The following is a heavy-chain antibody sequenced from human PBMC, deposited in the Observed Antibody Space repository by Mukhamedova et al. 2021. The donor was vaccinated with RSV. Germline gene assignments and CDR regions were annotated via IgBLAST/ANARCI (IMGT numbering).Heavy chain of an antibody. D-gene: IGHD1-26*01. V-gene: IGHV4-39*07. J-gene: IGHJ4*02. CDR3: ARDQTLGVGATCY. CDR2: IYYSGST. Sequence: GKGLEWIGSIYYSGSTSYNPSLKSRVTISLDTSKNQFSLKLISVTAADTAVYYCARDQTLGVGATCYLGQGALVTVSS.